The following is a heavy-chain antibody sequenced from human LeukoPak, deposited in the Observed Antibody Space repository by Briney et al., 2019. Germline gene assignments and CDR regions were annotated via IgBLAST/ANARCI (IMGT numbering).Heavy chain of an antibody. D-gene: IGHD6-19*01. Sequence: GGSLRLSCVASEFMFSTSWMNWVRQAPGKGLEWVAAINPDGSGKYFVDSVRGRFTISRDDAENSLYLQMNSLRVEDTAVYYCARDRGYSSYDYWGQGTMVTVSS. CDR3: ARDRGYSSYDY. CDR2: INPDGSGK. V-gene: IGHV3-7*01. J-gene: IGHJ4*02. CDR1: EFMFSTSW.